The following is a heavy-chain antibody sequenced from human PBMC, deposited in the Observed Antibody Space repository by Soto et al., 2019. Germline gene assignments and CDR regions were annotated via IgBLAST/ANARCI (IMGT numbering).Heavy chain of an antibody. J-gene: IGHJ6*03. CDR1: GFTFSNYA. V-gene: IGHV3-33*01. Sequence: ESGGGVVQPGTSLRLSCGASGFTFSNYAMHWVRQAPGKGLEWVTIIWYDGSDKNYGDSVKGRFTISRDNSKNTLYLQMNSLRVEDTAVYYCARDSGGDYHNYYMDVWGKGTTVTVSS. D-gene: IGHD4-17*01. CDR2: IWYDGSDK. CDR3: ARDSGGDYHNYYMDV.